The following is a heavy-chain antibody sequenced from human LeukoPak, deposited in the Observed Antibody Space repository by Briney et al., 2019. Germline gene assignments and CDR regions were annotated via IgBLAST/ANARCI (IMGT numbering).Heavy chain of an antibody. V-gene: IGHV3-23*01. CDR3: ARADTIFGVVMSPFDP. Sequence: GGSLRLSCAASGFTFSSYAMSWVRQAPGKGLEWVSTLSGSGGGTYYADSVKGRFTISRDNSKNTLYLQMNSLRAEDTAVYYCARADTIFGVVMSPFDPWGQGTLVTVSS. J-gene: IGHJ5*02. CDR2: LSGSGGGT. D-gene: IGHD3-3*01. CDR1: GFTFSSYA.